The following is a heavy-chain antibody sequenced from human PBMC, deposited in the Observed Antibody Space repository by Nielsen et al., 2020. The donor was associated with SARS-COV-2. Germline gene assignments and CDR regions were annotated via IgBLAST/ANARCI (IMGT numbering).Heavy chain of an antibody. J-gene: IGHJ4*02. D-gene: IGHD6-6*01. Sequence: GESLKISCAASGFTFSSYWMSWVRQAPGKGLEWVANIKQDGSEKYYVDSVKGRFTISRDNSKNTLYLQMNSLRAEDTAVYYCASRASIAARPFDYWGQGTLVTVSS. CDR1: GFTFSSYW. V-gene: IGHV3-7*05. CDR2: IKQDGSEK. CDR3: ASRASIAARPFDY.